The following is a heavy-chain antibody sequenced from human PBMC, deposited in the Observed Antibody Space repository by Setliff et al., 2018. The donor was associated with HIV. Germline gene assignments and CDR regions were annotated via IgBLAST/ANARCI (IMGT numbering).Heavy chain of an antibody. CDR3: ARVSCSSWYSIPQYYYYSMDV. V-gene: IGHV4-4*07. J-gene: IGHJ6*03. D-gene: IGHD6-13*01. Sequence: GSLRLSCAVSGFTVSSNYMSWIRQPAGKGLEWIGRIYTSGSTNYNPSLKSRVTISVDTSKNQFSLRLSSVTAADTAVYYCARVSCSSWYSIPQYYYYSMDVWGNGTTVTVSS. CDR1: GFTVSSNY. CDR2: IYTSGST.